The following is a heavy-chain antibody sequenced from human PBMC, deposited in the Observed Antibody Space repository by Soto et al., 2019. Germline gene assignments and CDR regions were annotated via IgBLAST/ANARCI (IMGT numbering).Heavy chain of an antibody. D-gene: IGHD1-7*01. CDR2: TYYRSKWYN. CDR3: ARVNWNLGYYGMDV. J-gene: IGHJ6*01. Sequence: SQTLSLTCAISGDSVASNSADWNGIRQSPSRGLEWLGRTYYRSKWYNDYAVSVKSRITINPDTSKNQFSLQLNSVTPEDTAVYYCARVNWNLGYYGMDVRGQRSRVAVSS. CDR1: GDSVASNSAD. V-gene: IGHV6-1*01.